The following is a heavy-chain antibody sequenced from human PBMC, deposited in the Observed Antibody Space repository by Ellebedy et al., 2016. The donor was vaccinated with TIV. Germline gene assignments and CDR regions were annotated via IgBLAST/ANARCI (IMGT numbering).Heavy chain of an antibody. V-gene: IGHV1-24*01. CDR2: FDPEHSKI. CDR3: TTESDKSRLVMVPSARGFDI. D-gene: IGHD2-21*01. CDR1: GYSLIELS. Sequence: AASVKVSCKVSGYSLIELSMHWVRPAPGKGLEWVAGFDPEHSKINYAQKFQRRVLVIEDTSTHSAYMELSSLRYEDTAIYYCTTESDKSRLVMVPSARGFDIWGQGTLGTVSS. J-gene: IGHJ3*02.